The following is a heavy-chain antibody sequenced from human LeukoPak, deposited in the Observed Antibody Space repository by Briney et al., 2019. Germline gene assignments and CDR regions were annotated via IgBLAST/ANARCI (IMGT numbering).Heavy chain of an antibody. V-gene: IGHV3-7*01. CDR2: IKQDGSEK. Sequence: PGGSLRLSCAASGFTFSSYWMSWVRQAPGKGLEWVANIKQDGSEKYYVDSVKGRFTISRDNAKNSLYLQMNSLRAEDTAVYYCAREDRGYSSSWYAPKQQYGMDVWGQGTTVTVSS. CDR3: AREDRGYSSSWYAPKQQYGMDV. CDR1: GFTFSSYW. D-gene: IGHD6-13*01. J-gene: IGHJ6*02.